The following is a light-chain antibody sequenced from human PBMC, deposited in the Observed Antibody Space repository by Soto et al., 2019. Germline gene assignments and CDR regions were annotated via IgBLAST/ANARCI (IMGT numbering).Light chain of an antibody. V-gene: IGLV2-18*02. CDR2: DVS. J-gene: IGLJ1*01. CDR1: SADVGIYNR. CDR3: SSFTTSNTYV. Sequence: QSVLTQPPSVSGSPGRSVTISCTGTSADVGIYNRVAWYQQSPDTSPKLVICDVSNRPSGVPDRFSGSKSGSTASLTISGLQAEDEADYYCSSFTTSNTYVFGTGTKVTVL.